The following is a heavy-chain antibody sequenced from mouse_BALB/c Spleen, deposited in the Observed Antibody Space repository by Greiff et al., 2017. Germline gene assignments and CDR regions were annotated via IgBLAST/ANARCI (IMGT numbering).Heavy chain of an antibody. CDR3: ARGLITWYFDV. CDR1: GYSITSDYA. J-gene: IGHJ1*01. CDR2: ISYSGST. Sequence: EVKLMESGPGLVKPSQSLSLTCTVTGYSITSDYAWNWIRQFPGNKLEWMGYISYSGSTSYNPSLKSRISITRDTSKNQFFLQLNSVTTEDTATYYCARGLITWYFDVWGAGTTVTVSS. V-gene: IGHV3-2*02. D-gene: IGHD2-4*01.